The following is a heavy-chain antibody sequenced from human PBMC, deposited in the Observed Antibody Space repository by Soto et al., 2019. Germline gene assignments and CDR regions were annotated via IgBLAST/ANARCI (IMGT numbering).Heavy chain of an antibody. J-gene: IGHJ4*02. CDR2: INHSGST. V-gene: IGHV4-34*01. CDR3: ARGFAAAGTFDY. CDR1: GGSFSGYY. Sequence: QVQLQQWGAGLLKPSETLSLTCAVYGGSFSGYYWSWIRQPPGKGLEWIGEINHSGSTNYNPSLKSRVTISVDTSKNQFSLKLSSVTAADTAVYYCARGFAAAGTFDYWGQGTLVTVSS. D-gene: IGHD6-13*01.